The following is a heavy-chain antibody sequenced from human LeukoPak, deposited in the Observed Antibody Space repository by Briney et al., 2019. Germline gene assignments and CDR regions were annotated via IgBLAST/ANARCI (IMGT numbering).Heavy chain of an antibody. D-gene: IGHD2-2*01. CDR2: IYPGDSDT. V-gene: IGHV5-51*01. CDR3: ARRYCSSTSCYAGSDY. Sequence: GESLKISCKGSGYNFTSYWIGWVRQMPGKGLGWMGIIYPGDSDTRYSPSFQGQVIISADKSISTAYLQWSSLKASDTAMYYCARRYCSSTSCYAGSDYWGQGTLVTVSS. CDR1: GYNFTSYW. J-gene: IGHJ4*02.